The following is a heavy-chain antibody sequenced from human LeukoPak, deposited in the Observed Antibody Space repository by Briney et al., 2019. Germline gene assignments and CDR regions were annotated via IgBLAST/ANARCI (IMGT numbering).Heavy chain of an antibody. CDR1: GFTFSSYA. CDR3: AKVSESSGWYRYYFDY. CDR2: ISGSGGST. D-gene: IGHD6-19*01. J-gene: IGHJ4*02. V-gene: IGHV3-23*01. Sequence: GGSLRLSCAASGFTFSSYAMSWVRQAPGKGLEWVSAISGSGGSTYYAGSVKGRFTISRDNSKNTLYLQMNSLRAEDTAVYYCAKVSESSGWYRYYFDYWGQGTLVTVSS.